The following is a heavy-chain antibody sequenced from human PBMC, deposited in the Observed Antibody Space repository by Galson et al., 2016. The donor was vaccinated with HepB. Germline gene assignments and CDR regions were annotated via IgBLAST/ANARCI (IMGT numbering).Heavy chain of an antibody. CDR1: GITFSSYA. Sequence: SLRLSCAASGITFSSYAMSWVRQAPGKGLKWVSGFSGNGGSTYYADSVKGRFTLSRDNSKNTLYLQMNSLRAEDTAIYYCAKGSGSYYVDAFDIWGQGTMVAVSS. V-gene: IGHV3-23*01. D-gene: IGHD1-26*01. CDR3: AKGSGSYYVDAFDI. CDR2: FSGNGGST. J-gene: IGHJ3*02.